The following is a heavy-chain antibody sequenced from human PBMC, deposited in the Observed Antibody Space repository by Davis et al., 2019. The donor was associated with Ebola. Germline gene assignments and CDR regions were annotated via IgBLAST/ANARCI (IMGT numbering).Heavy chain of an antibody. CDR1: GFTFSSYW. CDR2: IKQDGSEK. Sequence: GESLKISCAASGFTFSSYWMSWVRQAPGKGLEWVANIKQDGSEKYYVDSVKGRFTISRDNAKNSLYLQMNSLRGEDTAVYYCAKDGPRVTGWFDSWGQGTLVTVSS. D-gene: IGHD2-21*02. CDR3: AKDGPRVTGWFDS. J-gene: IGHJ5*01. V-gene: IGHV3-7*03.